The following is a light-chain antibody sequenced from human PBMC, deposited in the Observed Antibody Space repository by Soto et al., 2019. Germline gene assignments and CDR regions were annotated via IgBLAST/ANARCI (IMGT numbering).Light chain of an antibody. CDR3: QQRYGWPPIT. CDR2: DAS. CDR1: QSFHNY. Sequence: EIVLTQSPATLSLSPGERATLSCRASQSFHNYLAWFQQKPGQAPRLLIYDASNRATGIPARFSGSGSGTDFTLTISSLEPEDFAVYYCQQRYGWPPITFGQGSRLEIK. V-gene: IGKV3-11*01. J-gene: IGKJ5*01.